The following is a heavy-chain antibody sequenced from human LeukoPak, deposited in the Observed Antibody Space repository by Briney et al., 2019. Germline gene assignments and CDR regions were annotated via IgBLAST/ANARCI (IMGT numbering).Heavy chain of an antibody. CDR2: IWYDGSNK. CDR1: GFTFSSYG. V-gene: IGHV3-33*01. Sequence: GRSLRLSCAASGFTFSSYGMHWVRQAPGKGLEWVAVIWYDGSNKYYADSVKGRFTISRDNFKNTLYLQMNSLRAEDTAVYYCARARDVHIMRDDAFDIWGQGTMVTVSS. J-gene: IGHJ3*02. CDR3: ARARDVHIMRDDAFDI. D-gene: IGHD3-16*01.